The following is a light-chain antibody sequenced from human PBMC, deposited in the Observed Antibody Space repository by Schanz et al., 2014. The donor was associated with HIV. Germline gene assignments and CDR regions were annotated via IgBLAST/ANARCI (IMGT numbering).Light chain of an antibody. J-gene: IGLJ1*01. Sequence: QSALTQPPSASGSPGQSVTISCTGTSSDVGGYNYVSWYQQHPGKAPKLMIYEVSKRPSGVSSRFSGSKSGNTASLTISGLQAEDEADYYCCSYTTTSTYVFGAGTKLTVL. V-gene: IGLV2-14*01. CDR3: CSYTTTSTYV. CDR1: SSDVGGYNY. CDR2: EVS.